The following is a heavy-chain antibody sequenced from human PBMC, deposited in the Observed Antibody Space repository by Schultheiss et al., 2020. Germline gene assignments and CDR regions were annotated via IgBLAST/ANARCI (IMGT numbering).Heavy chain of an antibody. CDR3: ARGLPYYYGSGSYRPNYYYGMDV. Sequence: SETLSLTCTVSGDSISSYYWSWIRQPPGKGLEWIGYIYYSGSTYYNPSLKSRVTISVDTSKNQFSLKLSSVTAADTAVYYCARGLPYYYGSGSYRPNYYYGMDVWGQGTTVTVSS. J-gene: IGHJ6*02. CDR1: GDSISSYY. V-gene: IGHV4-59*12. CDR2: IYYSGST. D-gene: IGHD3-10*01.